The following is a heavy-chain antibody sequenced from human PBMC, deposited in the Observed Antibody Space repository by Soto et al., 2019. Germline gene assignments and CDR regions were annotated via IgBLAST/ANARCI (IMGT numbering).Heavy chain of an antibody. J-gene: IGHJ5*02. Sequence: SGPTLVNPTQTLTLTCTFSGFSLSTSGMCVSWIRQPPGKALEWLALIDWDDDKYYSTSLKTRLTISKDTSKNQVVLTMTNMDPVDTATYYCARIRTFSSGWYGFDPWGQGTLVTVSS. V-gene: IGHV2-70*01. CDR1: GFSLSTSGMC. CDR3: ARIRTFSSGWYGFDP. CDR2: IDWDDDK. D-gene: IGHD6-19*01.